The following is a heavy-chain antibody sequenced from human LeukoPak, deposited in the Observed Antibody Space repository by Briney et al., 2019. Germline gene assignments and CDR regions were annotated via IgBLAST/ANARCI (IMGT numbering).Heavy chain of an antibody. CDR3: ARGINYYDSSGYYYGSRLKNWFDP. CDR2: INHSGST. D-gene: IGHD3-22*01. Sequence: PSETLSLTCAVYGGSFSGYYWSWIRQPPGKGLEWIGEINHSGSTNYNPSLKSRVTISVDTSKSQFSLKLSSVTAADTAVYYCARGINYYDSSGYYYGSRLKNWFDPWGQGTLVTVSS. J-gene: IGHJ5*02. CDR1: GGSFSGYY. V-gene: IGHV4-34*01.